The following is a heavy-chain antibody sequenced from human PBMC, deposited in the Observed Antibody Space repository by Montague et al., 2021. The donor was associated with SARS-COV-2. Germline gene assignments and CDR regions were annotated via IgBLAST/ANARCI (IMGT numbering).Heavy chain of an antibody. CDR3: ARDRVRAAAGTRYYFDY. CDR2: ISSSSSYI. Sequence: SLRLSCAASGFTFSSYSLNWVRQAPGKGLEWVSSISSSSSYIYYSDSVKGRFTISRDNAKNSLYLQMNSLRAEDTAVYYCARDRVRAAAGTRYYFDYWGQGTLVTVSS. CDR1: GFTFSSYS. D-gene: IGHD6-13*01. J-gene: IGHJ4*02. V-gene: IGHV3-21*01.